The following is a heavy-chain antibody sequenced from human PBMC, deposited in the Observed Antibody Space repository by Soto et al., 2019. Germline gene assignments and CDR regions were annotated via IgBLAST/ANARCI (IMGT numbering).Heavy chain of an antibody. V-gene: IGHV1-18*04. CDR1: GYTFTGYY. J-gene: IGHJ4*02. CDR2: ISAYNGNT. Sequence: QVQLVQSGAEVKKPGASVKVSCKASGYTFTGYYMHWVRQAPGQGLEWMGWISAYNGNTNYAQKLQGRVTMTTDTSTSTAYMELRSLRSDDTAVYYCARFQTLRWFGGPSDYWGQGTLVTVSS. D-gene: IGHD3-10*01. CDR3: ARFQTLRWFGGPSDY.